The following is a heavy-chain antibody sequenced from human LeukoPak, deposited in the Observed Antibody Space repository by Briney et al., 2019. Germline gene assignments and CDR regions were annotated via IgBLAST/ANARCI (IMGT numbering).Heavy chain of an antibody. J-gene: IGHJ4*02. Sequence: GGSLRLSCAASGFTFSSYAMSWVRQAPGKGLEWVSAISASGSSTYYADAVKGRFTISRDNSKNTLYLQMNSLRAEDTAVYYCAKDYGSGSPSRFDYWGQGTLVSVSS. V-gene: IGHV3-23*01. CDR2: ISASGSST. D-gene: IGHD3-10*01. CDR1: GFTFSSYA. CDR3: AKDYGSGSPSRFDY.